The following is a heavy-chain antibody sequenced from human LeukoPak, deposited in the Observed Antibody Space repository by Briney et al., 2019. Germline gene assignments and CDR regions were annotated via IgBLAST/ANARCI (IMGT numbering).Heavy chain of an antibody. D-gene: IGHD4-23*01. CDR3: ARGETRLRWTLNAFDI. CDR1: GYTFTSYG. J-gene: IGHJ3*02. V-gene: IGHV1-18*01. CDR2: ISAYNGNT. Sequence: ASVKVSCKASGYTFTSYGISWVRQAPGQGLEWMGWISAYNGNTNYAQKLQGRVTMTTDTSTSTAYMELRSLRSDGTAVYYCARGETRLRWTLNAFDIWGQGTMVTVSS.